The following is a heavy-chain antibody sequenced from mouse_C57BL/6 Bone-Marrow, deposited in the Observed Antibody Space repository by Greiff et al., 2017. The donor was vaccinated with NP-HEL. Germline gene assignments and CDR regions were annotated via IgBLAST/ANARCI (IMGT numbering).Heavy chain of an antibody. V-gene: IGHV1-81*01. D-gene: IGHD1-1*01. CDR3: ARRPTVVAAYAMDY. Sequence: QVQLQQSGAELARPGASVKLSCKASGYTFTSYGISWVKQRTGQGLEWIGEIYPRSGNTYYNEKFKGKATLTADKSSSTAYMELRSLTSEDSAVYICARRPTVVAAYAMDYWGQGTSVTVSS. J-gene: IGHJ4*01. CDR2: IYPRSGNT. CDR1: GYTFTSYG.